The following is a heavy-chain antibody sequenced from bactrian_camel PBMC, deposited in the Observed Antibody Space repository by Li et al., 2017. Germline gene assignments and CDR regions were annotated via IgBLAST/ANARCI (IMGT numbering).Heavy chain of an antibody. D-gene: IGHD5*01. Sequence: HVQLVESGGGLVQAGGSLRLSCTASGFTFDDSDVAWYRRTPGNECERVSTISSDGATYYAASVKGRFTISQDNGKNTLYLQMSSLKIEDTAVYYCAVACATTVWGRKSIYWGQGTQVTVS. V-gene: IGHV3S61*01. CDR3: AVACATTVWGRKSIY. CDR2: TISSDGAT. J-gene: IGHJ4*01. CDR1: GFTFDDSD.